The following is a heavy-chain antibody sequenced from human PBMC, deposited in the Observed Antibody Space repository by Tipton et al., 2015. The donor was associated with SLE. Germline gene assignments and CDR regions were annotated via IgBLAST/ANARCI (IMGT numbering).Heavy chain of an antibody. V-gene: IGHV3-13*01. CDR1: GFTFSRSD. CDR3: AREMDDSSSRSWSLDV. D-gene: IGHD6-13*01. J-gene: IGHJ6*04. CDR2: IGRGGEI. Sequence: GSLRLSCAASGFTFSRSDMHWVRQTTEGLEWVAAIGRGGEIYYSASVKGRFTISRENAKNSLYLQMNTLRAGDTAIYYCAREMDDSSSRSWSLDVWGKGTTVTVSS.